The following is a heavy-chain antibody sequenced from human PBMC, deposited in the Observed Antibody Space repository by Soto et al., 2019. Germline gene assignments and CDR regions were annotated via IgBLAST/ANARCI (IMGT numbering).Heavy chain of an antibody. CDR2: ISAYNGNT. Sequence: QVQLVQSGAEVKKPGASVKVSCKASGYTFTSYGISWVRQAPGQGLEWMGWISAYNGNTNYAQKLQGRVTMTTDTSTSTAYMELRSLRSDATAVYYCARSCSSTSCYARGGNWFDPWGQGTLVTVSS. CDR3: ARSCSSTSCYARGGNWFDP. V-gene: IGHV1-18*01. J-gene: IGHJ5*02. D-gene: IGHD2-2*01. CDR1: GYTFTSYG.